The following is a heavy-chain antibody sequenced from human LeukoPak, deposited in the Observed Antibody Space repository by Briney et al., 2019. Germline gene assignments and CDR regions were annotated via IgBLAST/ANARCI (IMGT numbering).Heavy chain of an antibody. Sequence: ASVKVPCKASGYTFTGYYMHWVRQAPGQGLEWMGRINPNSGGTNYAQKFQGRVTMTRDTSISTAYTELSRLRSDDTAVYYCARDLGSSSGPYYFDYWGQGTLVTVSS. CDR3: ARDLGSSSGPYYFDY. V-gene: IGHV1-2*06. J-gene: IGHJ4*02. CDR1: GYTFTGYY. D-gene: IGHD3-22*01. CDR2: INPNSGGT.